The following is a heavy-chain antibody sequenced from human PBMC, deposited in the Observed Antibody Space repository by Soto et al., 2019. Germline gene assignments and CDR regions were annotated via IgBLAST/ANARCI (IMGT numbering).Heavy chain of an antibody. CDR1: GFSLSTSGMC. CDR2: IDWDDDK. J-gene: IGHJ4*02. CDR3: SRGVGDLLWKARPYYFDY. Sequence: SGPTLVNPTQTLTLTCTFSGFSLSTSGMCVSWIRQPPGKALEWLALIDWDDDKYYSTSLKTRLTISKDTSKNQVVLTMTNMDPVDTATYYCSRGVGDLLWKARPYYFDYWGQGTLVTVSS. D-gene: IGHD3-10*01. V-gene: IGHV2-70*01.